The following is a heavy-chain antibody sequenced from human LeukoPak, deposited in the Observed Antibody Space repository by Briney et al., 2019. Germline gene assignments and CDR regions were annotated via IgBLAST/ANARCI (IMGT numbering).Heavy chain of an antibody. CDR2: INPNSGGT. Sequence: GASVKVSCKASGYTFTSYYMHWVRQAPGQGLEWMGRINPNSGGTNYAQKFQGRVTMTRDTSISTAYMELSRLRSDDTAVYYCASFFSCSGGSCYTDLLPKPIYFDYWGQGTLVTVSS. V-gene: IGHV1-2*06. J-gene: IGHJ4*02. D-gene: IGHD2-15*01. CDR3: ASFFSCSGGSCYTDLLPKPIYFDY. CDR1: GYTFTSYY.